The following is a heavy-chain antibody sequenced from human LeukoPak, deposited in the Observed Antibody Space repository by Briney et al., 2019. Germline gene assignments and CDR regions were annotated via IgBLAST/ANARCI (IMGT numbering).Heavy chain of an antibody. D-gene: IGHD6-19*01. V-gene: IGHV1-18*04. CDR3: ARVGGQWPDDAFDI. J-gene: IGHJ3*02. CDR2: ISAYNGNT. CDR1: GYTFTSYG. Sequence: ASVKVSCKASGYTFTSYGISWVRQAPGQGLEWMGLISAYNGNTNYAQKLQGRVTMTTDTSTSTAYMELRSLRSDDTAVYYCARVGGQWPDDAFDIWGQGTMVTVSS.